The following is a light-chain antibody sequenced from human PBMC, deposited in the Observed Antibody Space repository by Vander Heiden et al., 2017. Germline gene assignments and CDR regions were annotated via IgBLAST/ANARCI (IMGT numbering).Light chain of an antibody. V-gene: IGLV10-54*04. CDR3: SAWDSSLSAWV. Sequence: AGLSQPHSVSKGLRQTATLTCTGNSNNVGDLGAAWLQQHQGHPPKLLSYRNNNRPSGISERFSASRSGNTASLIITGLQPEDEADYYCSAWDSSLSAWVFGGGTKLTVL. J-gene: IGLJ3*02. CDR1: SNNVGDLG. CDR2: RNN.